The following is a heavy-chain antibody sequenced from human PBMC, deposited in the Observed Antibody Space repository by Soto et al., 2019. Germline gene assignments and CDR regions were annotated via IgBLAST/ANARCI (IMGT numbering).Heavy chain of an antibody. D-gene: IGHD3-3*01. CDR1: GGTFSSYA. Sequence: SVKVSCKASGGTFSSYAISWVRQAPGQGLEWMGGIIPIFGTANYAQKFQGRVTITADESTSTAYMELSSLRSEDTAVYYCARDPADYDFWSGYLSQPQDWGQGTMVTVSS. J-gene: IGHJ3*01. CDR3: ARDPADYDFWSGYLSQPQD. CDR2: IIPIFGTA. V-gene: IGHV1-69*13.